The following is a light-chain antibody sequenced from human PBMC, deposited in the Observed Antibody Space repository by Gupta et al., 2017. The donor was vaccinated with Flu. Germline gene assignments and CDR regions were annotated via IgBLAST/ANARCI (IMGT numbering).Light chain of an antibody. V-gene: IGKV3-20*01. Sequence: TLSLYPGQRATLSCRASKSVSGTKLAWYQQRPGQAPRLLMYGASSRATGIPDRFSGSGSGTDFTLTIRRLEPEDFALYYCQQYGSSSGLTFGGGTRVEI. J-gene: IGKJ4*01. CDR1: KSVSGTK. CDR2: GAS. CDR3: QQYGSSSGLT.